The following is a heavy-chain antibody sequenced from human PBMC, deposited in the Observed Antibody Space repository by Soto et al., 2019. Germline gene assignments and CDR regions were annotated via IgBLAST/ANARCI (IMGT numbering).Heavy chain of an antibody. V-gene: IGHV1-69*12. J-gene: IGHJ4*02. Sequence: QVQLVQSGAEVKKPGSSVKVSCKASGGTFSSYAISWVRQAPGQVREWMGGIIPIFGTANYAQKFQGRVTITADESTSTDHMELSSLRSEDTSVYYCARVGGHARQDQNFAYWGQGTLVTVSS. CDR1: GGTFSSYA. CDR3: ARVGGHARQDQNFAY. D-gene: IGHD2-15*01. CDR2: IIPIFGTA.